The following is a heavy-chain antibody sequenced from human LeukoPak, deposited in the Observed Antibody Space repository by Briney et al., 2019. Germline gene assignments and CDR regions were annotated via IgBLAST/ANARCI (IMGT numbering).Heavy chain of an antibody. J-gene: IGHJ4*02. D-gene: IGHD6-13*01. CDR3: ARLGDSSSWYGRVFDY. V-gene: IGHV1-2*02. CDR2: INPNSGGT. CDR1: GYTFTGYY. Sequence: GASVKVSCKASGYTFTGYYMHWVRQAPGQGLEWMGWINPNSGGTNYAQKFQGRVIMTRDTSISTAYMEQSRLRSDDTAVYYCARLGDSSSWYGRVFDYWGQGTLVTVSS.